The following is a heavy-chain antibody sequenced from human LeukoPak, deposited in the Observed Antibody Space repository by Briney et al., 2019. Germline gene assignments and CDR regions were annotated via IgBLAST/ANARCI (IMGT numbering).Heavy chain of an antibody. CDR1: GFTFSSYG. CDR3: AKEYYGSGSYYDY. CDR2: IRDDGGNR. Sequence: GGSLRLSCAASGFTFSSYGMHWVRQAPGKGLEWVAFIRDDGGNRYHADSVKGRFTISRDNSKNTLYLEMNSLRAEDTGVYYCAKEYYGSGSYYDYWGQGTLVTVSS. J-gene: IGHJ4*02. D-gene: IGHD3-10*01. V-gene: IGHV3-30*02.